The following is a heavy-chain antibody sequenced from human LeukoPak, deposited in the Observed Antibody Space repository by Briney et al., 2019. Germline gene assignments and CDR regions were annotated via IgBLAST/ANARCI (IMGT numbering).Heavy chain of an antibody. CDR1: GGSISSYY. CDR2: MYYSGST. Sequence: SETLSLTCTISGGSISSYYWSWIRQPPGKGLEWIGNMYYSGSTNYNPSLKSRVSISVDTSENQFSLRLSSVTAADTAVYYCARVNQYYYYYMDVWGKGTTVTVSS. D-gene: IGHD1-14*01. J-gene: IGHJ6*03. CDR3: ARVNQYYYYYMDV. V-gene: IGHV4-59*01.